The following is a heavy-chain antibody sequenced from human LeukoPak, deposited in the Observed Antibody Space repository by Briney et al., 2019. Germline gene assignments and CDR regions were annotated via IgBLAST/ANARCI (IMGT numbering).Heavy chain of an antibody. CDR3: ARNSAYYSSSDY. Sequence: ASVKVSCKASGYTFTDYYMHWVRQVPRQGLEWMGWINPNSGDTNYAQKFQGRVTMTRDTSISTAYMDLSGLRSDDTAVYYCARNSAYYSSSDYWGQGTLVTVSS. CDR2: INPNSGDT. CDR1: GYTFTDYY. J-gene: IGHJ4*02. V-gene: IGHV1-2*02. D-gene: IGHD3-22*01.